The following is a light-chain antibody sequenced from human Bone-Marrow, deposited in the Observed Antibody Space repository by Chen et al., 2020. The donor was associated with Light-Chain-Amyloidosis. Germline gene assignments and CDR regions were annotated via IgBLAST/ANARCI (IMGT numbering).Light chain of an antibody. J-gene: IGKJ1*01. CDR1: QSVASDY. V-gene: IGKV3-20*01. CDR3: QQYGSSPVT. CDR2: DAS. Sequence: ILLTQSPGTLSLSPGERATLSCRASQSVASDYVAWYQQKPGQAPRLLIYDASSRAPGIPDRFSGSESGIDFTLIISRVEPEDFAVYYCQQYGSSPVTFGQGTKVEIK.